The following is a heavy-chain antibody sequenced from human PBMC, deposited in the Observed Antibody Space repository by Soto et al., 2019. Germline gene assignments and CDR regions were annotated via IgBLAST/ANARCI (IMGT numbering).Heavy chain of an antibody. CDR1: GGSINYSY. CDR2: ISYTGSA. J-gene: IGHJ6*02. V-gene: IGHV4-59*01. D-gene: IGHD4-17*01. Sequence: PSETLSLTCTVSGGSINYSYCTFIRHPPGKGLEWIGYISYTGSANYNASLKSRLTISVDTSKNQFSLKLSSVTAADTALYYCARVNYGDYYYGMDVWGQGTTVTISS. CDR3: ARVNYGDYYYGMDV.